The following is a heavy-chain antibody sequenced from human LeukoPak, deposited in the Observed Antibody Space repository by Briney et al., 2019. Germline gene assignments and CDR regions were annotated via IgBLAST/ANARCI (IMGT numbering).Heavy chain of an antibody. CDR1: GGSISHQY. CDR3: ARESTVITGQGRIFTGNYHGMDV. J-gene: IGHJ6*02. Sequence: SKTLSLTCTVSGGSISHQYWSWIRQPPGKGLEWIGYSYYTGSTNYNPSLKSRITISVDTSKNQFSLKLSSVTAADTAEYYCARESTVITGQGRIFTGNYHGMDVWGHGTTVIVSS. V-gene: IGHV4-59*11. CDR2: SYYTGST. D-gene: IGHD4-23*01.